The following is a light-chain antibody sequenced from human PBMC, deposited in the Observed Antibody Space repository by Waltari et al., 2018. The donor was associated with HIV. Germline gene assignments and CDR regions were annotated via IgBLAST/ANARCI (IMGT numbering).Light chain of an antibody. V-gene: IGKV1-39*01. CDR2: AAT. CDR1: LSINNY. J-gene: IGKJ1*01. Sequence: DIQMTQSPSSLSASVGDGVTITCRAKLSINNYLNWYQRKPGKAPRLLIFAATSLQSWVPARFSGSGSVTDFTLTISSLLLEDFATYYCQQCYSIPWTFGQGTKVEIK. CDR3: QQCYSIPWT.